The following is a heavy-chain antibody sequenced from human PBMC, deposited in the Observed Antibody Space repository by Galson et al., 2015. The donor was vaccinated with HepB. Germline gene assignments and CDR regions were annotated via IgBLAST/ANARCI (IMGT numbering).Heavy chain of an antibody. J-gene: IGHJ4*02. CDR1: GFIIRNYG. D-gene: IGHD1-26*01. CDR3: TKGDGGYYEIDY. CDR2: IHDDGRNT. V-gene: IGHV3-23*01. Sequence: SLRLSCAASGFIIRNYGMSWVRQAPGKGLEWVSTIHDDGRNTHYADTVRGRFTISKDTYANTLYLHMNSLRADDTAVYYCTKGDGGYYEIDYWGQGALVSVSS.